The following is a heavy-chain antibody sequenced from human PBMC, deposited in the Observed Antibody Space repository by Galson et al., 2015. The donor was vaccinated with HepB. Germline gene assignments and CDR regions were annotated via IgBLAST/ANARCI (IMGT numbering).Heavy chain of an antibody. J-gene: IGHJ6*03. V-gene: IGHV3-33*01. D-gene: IGHD5-18*01. CDR3: ARGAGISHGYGFVDYYYYMDV. CDR1: GFTFKNYG. CDR2: IWYDGSNK. Sequence: SLRLSCAASGFTFKNYGVHWARQAPGKGLEWVALIWYDGSNKYYAGSVKGRFTISRDNSKNTVYLQMNSLRAEDAAVYFCARGAGISHGYGFVDYYYYMDVWGKGTTVTVSS.